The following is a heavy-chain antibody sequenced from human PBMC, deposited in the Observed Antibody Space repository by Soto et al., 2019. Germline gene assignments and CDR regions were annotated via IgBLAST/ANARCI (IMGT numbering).Heavy chain of an antibody. CDR1: GFTFSSYA. Sequence: QVQLVESGGGVVQPGRSLRLSCAASGFTFSSYAMHWVRQAPGKGLEWVAVISYDGSNKYYADYVKGRFTISRDNSKNTLYLQMNSLRAEDTAVYYCARGEWAKFDYWGQGTLVTVSS. D-gene: IGHD1-26*01. V-gene: IGHV3-30-3*01. CDR2: ISYDGSNK. J-gene: IGHJ4*02. CDR3: ARGEWAKFDY.